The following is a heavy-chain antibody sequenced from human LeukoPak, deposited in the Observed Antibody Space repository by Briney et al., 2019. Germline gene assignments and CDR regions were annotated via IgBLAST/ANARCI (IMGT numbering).Heavy chain of an antibody. J-gene: IGHJ4*02. CDR1: GFNFYNYA. CDR2: ISASGGTT. Sequence: GGSLRLSCAASGFNFYNYAMSWVRQAPGKGLEWVSGISASGGTTYYAASVKGRFTISRDNSKNTLYLQMNTLRGEDTAADYCARFVWNTAAFDYRGPAILVTVSS. CDR3: ARFVWNTAAFDY. D-gene: IGHD3-16*01. V-gene: IGHV3-23*01.